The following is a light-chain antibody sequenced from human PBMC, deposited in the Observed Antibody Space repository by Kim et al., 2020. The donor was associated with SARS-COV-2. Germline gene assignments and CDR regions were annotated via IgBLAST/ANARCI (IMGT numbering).Light chain of an antibody. CDR2: GAS. J-gene: IGKJ1*01. Sequence: SPGEGATLSRRASQSVWSDYIAWYKKKPGQAPRLLLYGASTRATGIPDTFSAGVSGTDFTLTVRRLEPEDFAVYYCHNYSGSPWTFGQGTKVEIK. V-gene: IGKV3-20*01. CDR3: HNYSGSPWT. CDR1: QSVWSDY.